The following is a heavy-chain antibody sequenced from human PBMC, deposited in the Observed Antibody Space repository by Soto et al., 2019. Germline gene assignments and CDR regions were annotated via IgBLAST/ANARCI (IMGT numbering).Heavy chain of an antibody. CDR3: ASGRDFDWQTYYYYYYGMDV. V-gene: IGHV1-69*02. Sequence: SVKVSCKASGGTFSSYTISWVRQAPGQGLEWMGRIIPILGIANYAQKFQGRVTITADKSTSTAYMELSSLRSEDTAVYYCASGRDFDWQTYYYYYYGMDVWG. J-gene: IGHJ6*02. D-gene: IGHD3-9*01. CDR1: GGTFSSYT. CDR2: IIPILGIA.